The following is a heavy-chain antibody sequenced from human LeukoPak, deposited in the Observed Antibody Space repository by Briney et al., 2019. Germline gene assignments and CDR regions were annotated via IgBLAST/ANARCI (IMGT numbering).Heavy chain of an antibody. CDR2: MNPSGDST. D-gene: IGHD1-26*01. V-gene: IGHV1-46*01. CDR1: GYTFTSYY. CDR3: ARAGWELLNWFDP. Sequence: ASVKVSCKASGYTFTSYYIHWVRQAPGQGLEWMGIMNPSGDSTSYAQNFQGRVTMTRDMSTSTAYMELSSLRSEDTAVYYCARAGWELLNWFDPWGQGTLVTVSS. J-gene: IGHJ5*02.